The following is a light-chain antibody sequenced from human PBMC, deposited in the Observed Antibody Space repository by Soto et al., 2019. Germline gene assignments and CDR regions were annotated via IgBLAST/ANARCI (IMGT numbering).Light chain of an antibody. Sequence: EIVLTQSPATLSLSPGERVTLSCRASQNVSTYLAWYKQKPGQAPRLLIYDASDRATGIPARFSGSGSGTDFTLTICRPEPEDSAVYYCQQRTNWLTFGPGPNVDI. J-gene: IGKJ3*01. CDR1: QNVSTY. CDR2: DAS. CDR3: QQRTNWLT. V-gene: IGKV3-11*01.